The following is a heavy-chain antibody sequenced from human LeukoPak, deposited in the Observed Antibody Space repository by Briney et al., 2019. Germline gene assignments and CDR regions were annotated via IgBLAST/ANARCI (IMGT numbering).Heavy chain of an antibody. CDR3: ARDSAGGAFDY. Sequence: GGSLRLSCAASGFTLSSYSMNWVRQAPGKGLEWVSSISSSSSYIYYADSVKGRFTISRDNAKNSLYLQMNSLRAEDTAVYYCARDSAGGAFDYWGQGTLVTVSS. J-gene: IGHJ4*02. V-gene: IGHV3-21*01. CDR2: ISSSSSYI. CDR1: GFTLSSYS. D-gene: IGHD6-13*01.